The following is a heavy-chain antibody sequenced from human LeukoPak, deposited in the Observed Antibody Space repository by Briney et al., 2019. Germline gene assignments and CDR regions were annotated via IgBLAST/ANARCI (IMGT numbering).Heavy chain of an antibody. D-gene: IGHD2-2*01. CDR2: IYYSGST. CDR1: GGSISSGDYY. CDR3: ARVQGWGCCSSTSCYYFDY. J-gene: IGHJ4*02. V-gene: IGHV4-30-4*08. Sequence: PSQTLSLTCTVSGGSISSGDYYWSWIRQPPGKGLEWIGYIYYSGSTYYNPSLKSRVTISVDTSKNQFSLKLSSVTAADTAVYYCARVQGWGCCSSTSCYYFDYWGQGTLVTVSS.